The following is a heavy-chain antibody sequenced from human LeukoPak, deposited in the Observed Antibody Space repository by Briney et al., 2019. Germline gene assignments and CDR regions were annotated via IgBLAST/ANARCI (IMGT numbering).Heavy chain of an antibody. D-gene: IGHD3-3*01. Sequence: SETLSLPCTVSGGSTSSSNYYGGWIRQPPGKGLEWIGGIHYSGNTYYNPSLKSRVTISIDTSKNQFSLKLSSVTAADTAVYYCARLGAGPTYYDFWSGYSSFYFDYWGQGTLVTVSS. V-gene: IGHV4-39*01. CDR1: GGSTSSSNYY. J-gene: IGHJ4*02. CDR3: ARLGAGPTYYDFWSGYSSFYFDY. CDR2: IHYSGNT.